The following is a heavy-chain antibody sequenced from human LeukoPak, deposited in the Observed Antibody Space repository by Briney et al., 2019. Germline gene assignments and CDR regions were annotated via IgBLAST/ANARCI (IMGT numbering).Heavy chain of an antibody. CDR3: AKDTPPGIAAAGRGIPFRY. V-gene: IGHV3-30*18. CDR1: GFTFSSYG. CDR2: ISYDGSNK. J-gene: IGHJ4*02. D-gene: IGHD6-13*01. Sequence: PGGSLRLSCAASGFTFSSYGMHWVRQAPGKGLEWVAVISYDGSNKYYADSVKGRFTISRDNSENTLYLQMNSLRAEDTAVYYCAKDTPPGIAAAGRGIPFRYWGQGTLVTVSS.